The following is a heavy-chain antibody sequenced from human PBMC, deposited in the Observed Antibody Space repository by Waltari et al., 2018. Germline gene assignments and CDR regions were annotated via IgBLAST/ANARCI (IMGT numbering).Heavy chain of an antibody. D-gene: IGHD2-8*01. CDR1: GYTFNSYD. Sequence: QVQLVQSGAEVKKPGASVQVSCKASGYTFNSYDINWVRQATGQGLEWMGWMNPSSGHTGYTQKYHCRVSIARNTSICADYMELSSLTSEDTAVYYCAGGQGVSEYYYYYYMDVWGKGTTVTVSS. J-gene: IGHJ6*03. V-gene: IGHV1-8*03. CDR2: MNPSSGHT. CDR3: AGGQGVSEYYYYYYMDV.